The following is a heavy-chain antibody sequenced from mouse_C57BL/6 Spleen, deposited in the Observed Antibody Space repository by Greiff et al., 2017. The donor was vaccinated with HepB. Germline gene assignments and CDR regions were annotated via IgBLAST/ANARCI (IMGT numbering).Heavy chain of an antibody. V-gene: IGHV5-17*01. CDR1: GFTFSDYG. Sequence: EVKLMESGGGLVKPGGSLKLSCAASGFTFSDYGMHWVRQAPEKGLEWVAYISSGSSTIYYADTVKGRFTISRDNAKNTLFLQMTSLRSEDTAMYYCARRYGPGYFDYWGQGTTLTVSS. J-gene: IGHJ2*01. CDR3: ARRYGPGYFDY. D-gene: IGHD1-1*01. CDR2: ISSGSSTI.